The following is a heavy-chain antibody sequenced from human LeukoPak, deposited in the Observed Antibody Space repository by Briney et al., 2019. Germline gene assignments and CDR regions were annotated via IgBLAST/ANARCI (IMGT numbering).Heavy chain of an antibody. CDR3: ARVKYYYDSSGYTNWFDP. J-gene: IGHJ5*02. CDR1: GFTFSSYE. V-gene: IGHV3-48*03. Sequence: PGGSLRLSCAASGFTFSSYEMNWVRQAPGKGLEWVSYISSSGSTIYYADSVKGRFTISRDNAKNSLYLQMNSLRAEDTAVYYCARVKYYYDSSGYTNWFDPWGQGTLVTVSS. D-gene: IGHD3-22*01. CDR2: ISSSGSTI.